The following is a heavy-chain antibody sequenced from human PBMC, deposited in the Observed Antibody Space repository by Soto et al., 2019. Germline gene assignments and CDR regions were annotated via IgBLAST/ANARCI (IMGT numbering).Heavy chain of an antibody. J-gene: IGHJ3*02. D-gene: IGHD1-7*01. CDR3: AKATATTGGAFDI. Sequence: EVQMLESGGGLVQPGGSLRHSCAASGFICSSYDMSWVRQAPGKGLEWVSTILVSDSTHYEDSVRGRFTISRDRSKNTVYLQMNSLTAGDTAVYYCAKATATTGGAFDICGQGTMVTVSS. CDR2: ILVSDST. CDR1: GFICSSYD. V-gene: IGHV3-23*01.